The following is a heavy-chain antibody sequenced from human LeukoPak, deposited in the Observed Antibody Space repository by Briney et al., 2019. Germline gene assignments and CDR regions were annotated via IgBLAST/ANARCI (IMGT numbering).Heavy chain of an antibody. D-gene: IGHD2-21*02. V-gene: IGHV3-30-3*01. CDR3: ASPRRVVVTHEVDY. CDR1: GFTFSSYA. Sequence: GRSLRLSGAASGFTFSSYAMHWVRQAPGTGLEWVAVISYDGSNKYYADSVKGRFTISRDNSKNTLYLQMNSLRAEDTAVYYCASPRRVVVTHEVDYWGQGTLVTVSS. CDR2: ISYDGSNK. J-gene: IGHJ4*02.